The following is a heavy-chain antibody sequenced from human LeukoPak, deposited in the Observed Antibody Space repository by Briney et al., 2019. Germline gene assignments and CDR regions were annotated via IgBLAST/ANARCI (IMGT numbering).Heavy chain of an antibody. CDR2: INHSGST. J-gene: IGHJ4*02. Sequence: SSETLSLTCAVYGGSFSGYYWGWIRQPPGKGLEWIGEINHSGSTNYNPSLKSRVTISVDTSKNQFSLKLSSVTAADTAVYYCAREGRWLQSPRPFDYWGQGTLVTVSS. CDR3: AREGRWLQSPRPFDY. D-gene: IGHD5-24*01. CDR1: GGSFSGYY. V-gene: IGHV4-34*01.